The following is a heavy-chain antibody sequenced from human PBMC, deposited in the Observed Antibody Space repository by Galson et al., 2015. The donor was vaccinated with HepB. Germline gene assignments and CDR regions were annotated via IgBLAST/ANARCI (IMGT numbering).Heavy chain of an antibody. CDR2: IYPGDSDT. CDR3: ARHPGGTVTTTFDY. CDR1: GYSFTNYW. J-gene: IGHJ4*02. V-gene: IGHV5-51*01. Sequence: QSGAEVKKPGESLKISCKGSGYSFTNYWIGWVRQRPGKGLEWMGIIYPGDSDTRNSSSFQGQVTISDDKSTSTAYLKWSSLKASDTAMYYCARHPGGTVTTTFDYWGQGTLVPVSS. D-gene: IGHD4-17*01.